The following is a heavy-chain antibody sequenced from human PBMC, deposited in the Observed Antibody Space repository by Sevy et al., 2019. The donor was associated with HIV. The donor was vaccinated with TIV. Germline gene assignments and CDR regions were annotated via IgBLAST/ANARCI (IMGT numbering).Heavy chain of an antibody. CDR3: ARDHYYDSGGYYLPTSDY. Sequence: GGSLRLSCAASGFTFSDYYMSWIRQAPGKGLEWVSYISSSGSTIYYADSVKGRFTISRDNAKNSLYLQMNSLRAEDTAVYYCARDHYYDSGGYYLPTSDYWGQGTLGTVSS. CDR2: ISSSGSTI. V-gene: IGHV3-11*01. D-gene: IGHD3-22*01. CDR1: GFTFSDYY. J-gene: IGHJ4*02.